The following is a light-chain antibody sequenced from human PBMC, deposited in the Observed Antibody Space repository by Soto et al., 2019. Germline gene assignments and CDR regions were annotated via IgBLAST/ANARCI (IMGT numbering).Light chain of an antibody. CDR1: QSLFSTSKNQNY. V-gene: IGKV4-1*01. CDR2: WAT. Sequence: DIVMTQSPDSLAVSLGERATINCKSSQSLFSTSKNQNYLAWYQHKPGQPPKLLIYWATTRESGVPDRFSGSGSGADFTLTISSLQAEDVAVYYCQQYYSVSYTFGQGTKLEIK. CDR3: QQYYSVSYT. J-gene: IGKJ2*01.